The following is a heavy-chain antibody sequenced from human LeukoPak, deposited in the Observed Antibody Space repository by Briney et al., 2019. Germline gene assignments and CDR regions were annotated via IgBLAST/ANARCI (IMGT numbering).Heavy chain of an antibody. D-gene: IGHD2-8*01. CDR2: INPNSGGT. J-gene: IGHJ6*03. V-gene: IGHV1-2*02. Sequence: ASVKVFCKASGYTFTGYYMHWVRQAPGQGLEGMGWINPNSGGTNYAQKFQGRVTMTRDTSISTAYMELSRLRSDDTAVYYCARDPGGVDYYYMDVWGKGTTVTVSS. CDR1: GYTFTGYY. CDR3: ARDPGGVDYYYMDV.